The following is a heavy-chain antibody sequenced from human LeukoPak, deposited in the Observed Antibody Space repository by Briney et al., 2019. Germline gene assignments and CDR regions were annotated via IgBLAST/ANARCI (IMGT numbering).Heavy chain of an antibody. Sequence: GGSLRLSCAAPGFTFKNYGMHWVRQAPGQGLEWVAIIWNDGHNEYYADSVNGRFTISRDNSKNTLFLQMNNLRAEDTAVYYCARGVGYSFGNCDYWGQGTLVTVSS. V-gene: IGHV3-33*01. CDR1: GFTFKNYG. D-gene: IGHD5-18*01. J-gene: IGHJ4*02. CDR3: ARGVGYSFGNCDY. CDR2: IWNDGHNE.